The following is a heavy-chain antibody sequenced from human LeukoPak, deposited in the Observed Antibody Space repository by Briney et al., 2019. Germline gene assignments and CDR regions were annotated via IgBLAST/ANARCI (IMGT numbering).Heavy chain of an antibody. CDR3: ARTPVAGYHDAFDL. Sequence: GGSLRLSCAASGFTFSSYGMHWVRQAPGKGLEWVAVIWYDGSNKYYADSVKGRFTISRDNSKNTLYLQMNSLRAEDTAVYYCARTPVAGYHDAFDLWGQRTIPTVSS. J-gene: IGHJ3*01. V-gene: IGHV3-33*01. CDR1: GFTFSSYG. D-gene: IGHD6-19*01. CDR2: IWYDGSNK.